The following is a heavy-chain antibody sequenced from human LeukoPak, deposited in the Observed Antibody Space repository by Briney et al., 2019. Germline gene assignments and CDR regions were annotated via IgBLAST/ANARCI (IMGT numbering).Heavy chain of an antibody. V-gene: IGHV3-21*01. CDR1: GFSFSTYS. CDR3: ARGTGYAVFDI. D-gene: IGHD5-12*01. J-gene: IGHJ3*02. Sequence: GGSLRLSCAASGFSFSTYSMNWVRQAPGKGLEWVSSITSSTSDLLYGDSVEGRFTISRDNAKNSLFLQMNSLRAEDTAVYYCARGTGYAVFDIWGQGTMVTVSS. CDR2: ITSSTSDL.